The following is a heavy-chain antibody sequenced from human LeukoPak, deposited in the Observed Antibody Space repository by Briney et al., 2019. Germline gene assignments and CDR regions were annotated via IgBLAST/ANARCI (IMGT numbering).Heavy chain of an antibody. CDR1: GYSISSGYY. Sequence: SETLSLTCTVSGYSISSGYYWGWIRQPPGKGLEWIGSIYHSGSTYYNPSLKSRVTISVDTSKNQFSLKLSSVTAADTAVYYCARGFPSAAFDIWGQGTMVTVSS. CDR3: ARGFPSAAFDI. V-gene: IGHV4-38-2*02. CDR2: IYHSGST. J-gene: IGHJ3*02.